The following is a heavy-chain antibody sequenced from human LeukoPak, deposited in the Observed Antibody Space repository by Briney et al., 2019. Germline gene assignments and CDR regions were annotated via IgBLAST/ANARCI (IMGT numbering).Heavy chain of an antibody. D-gene: IGHD2-8*01. CDR3: ARGRRYCTNGMCYSNYYYMDV. V-gene: IGHV1-8*01. J-gene: IGHJ6*03. CDR1: GYTFTSYD. Sequence: ASVKVSCKTSGYTFTSYDINWVRQATGQGLEWMGWMNPNSGHTGYAQKCQGRVTMTRNTSISTAYMELSSLRSEDTAVYYCARGRRYCTNGMCYSNYYYMDVWGKGTTVTVSS. CDR2: MNPNSGHT.